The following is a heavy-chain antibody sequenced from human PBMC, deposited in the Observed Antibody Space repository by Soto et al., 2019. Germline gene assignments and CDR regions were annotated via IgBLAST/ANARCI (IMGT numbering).Heavy chain of an antibody. CDR2: IYPGDSDT. CDR3: AIALYYGNVWGSYRRDFDY. J-gene: IGHJ4*02. Sequence: PGESLKISRKGSGYSFTSYWVAWVRQMPGKGLEWMGIIYPGDSDTRYSPSFQGQVTIAADKSISTAYLQWSSLKASDTAMYFCAIALYYGNVWGSYRRDFDYWGQGTLVTVSS. V-gene: IGHV5-51*01. CDR1: GYSFTSYW. D-gene: IGHD3-16*02.